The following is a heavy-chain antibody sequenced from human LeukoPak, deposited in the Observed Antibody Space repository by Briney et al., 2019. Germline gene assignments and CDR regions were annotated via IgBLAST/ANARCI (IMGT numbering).Heavy chain of an antibody. Sequence: ASVKVSCKASRYTFTVYYMHWVRQAPGQGLEWMGWINPNSGGTNYAQKFQGRVTMTRDTSISTAYMELSRLRSDDTAVYYCAVPYNFWSGYYAFDIWGQGTMVTVSS. CDR3: AVPYNFWSGYYAFDI. D-gene: IGHD3-3*01. V-gene: IGHV1-2*02. CDR1: RYTFTVYY. CDR2: INPNSGGT. J-gene: IGHJ3*02.